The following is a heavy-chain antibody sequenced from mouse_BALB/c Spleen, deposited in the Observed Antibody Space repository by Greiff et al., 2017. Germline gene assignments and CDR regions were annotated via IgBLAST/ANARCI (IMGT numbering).Heavy chain of an antibody. CDR2: INPSTGYT. CDR3: ARPYYYGSSISWYFDV. V-gene: IGHV1-7*01. Sequence: QVQLQQSGAELAKPGASVKMSCKASGYTFTSYWMHWVKQRPGQGLEWIGYINPSTGYTEYNQKFKDKATLTADKSSSTAYMQLSSLTSEDSAVYYCARPYYYGSSISWYFDVWGAGTTVTVSS. D-gene: IGHD1-1*01. J-gene: IGHJ1*01. CDR1: GYTFTSYW.